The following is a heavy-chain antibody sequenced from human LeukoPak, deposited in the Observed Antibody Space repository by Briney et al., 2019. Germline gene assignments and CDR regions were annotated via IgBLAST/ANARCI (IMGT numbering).Heavy chain of an antibody. V-gene: IGHV3-7*03. D-gene: IGHD1-26*01. CDR3: ARDLVRETYYFDY. CDR2: IKQDGSEK. CDR1: GFTFSSYW. J-gene: IGHJ4*02. Sequence: GGSLRLSCAASGFTFSSYWMSWVRQAPGKGLGGVANIKQDGSEKYYVDSVKGRFTISRDNAKNSLYLQMNSLRAEDTAVCYCARDLVRETYYFDYWGQGTLVTVSS.